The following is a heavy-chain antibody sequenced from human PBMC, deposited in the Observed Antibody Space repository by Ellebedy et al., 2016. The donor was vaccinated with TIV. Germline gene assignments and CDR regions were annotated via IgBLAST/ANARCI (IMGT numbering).Heavy chain of an antibody. CDR3: ARDPGGGGNYGDNWFDP. Sequence: GESLKISCEASGIIVSDYFMNWVRQAPGKGLEWVSVLYPDAKTNYTDSVNGRFTISRDNSENTLYLQMDSLRAEDTAVYYCARDPGGGGNYGDNWFDPWGQGTLVTVSS. V-gene: IGHV3-66*01. CDR2: LYPDAKT. D-gene: IGHD4-17*01. CDR1: GIIVSDYF. J-gene: IGHJ5*02.